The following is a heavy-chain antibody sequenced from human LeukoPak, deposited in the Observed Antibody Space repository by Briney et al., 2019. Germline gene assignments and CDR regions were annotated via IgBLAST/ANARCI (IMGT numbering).Heavy chain of an antibody. Sequence: ASVKVSCKASGGTFSSYAISWVRQAPGQGLEWMGRIIPILGIANYAQKFQGRVTITADKSTSTAYMELSSLRSEDTAVYYCASPGIAVAGSAGVIDYWGQGTLVTVSS. V-gene: IGHV1-69*04. D-gene: IGHD6-19*01. CDR3: ASPGIAVAGSAGVIDY. CDR1: GGTFSSYA. CDR2: IIPILGIA. J-gene: IGHJ4*02.